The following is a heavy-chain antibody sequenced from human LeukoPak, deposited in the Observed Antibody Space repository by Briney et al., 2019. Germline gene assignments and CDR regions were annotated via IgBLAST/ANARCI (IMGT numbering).Heavy chain of an antibody. CDR1: VGSFSGFY. D-gene: IGHD1-1*01. J-gene: IGHJ4*02. V-gene: IGHV4-34*01. CDR2: VNPGGSI. Sequence: PSETLSLTCDVYVGSFSGFYWSWIRQAPGKGLEWIGDVNPGGSITYHSSLKSRVIISVDTSRNQFYLKLTSVTAADTAVYYCARGSPGTLDYWGRGTLITVSS. CDR3: ARGSPGTLDY.